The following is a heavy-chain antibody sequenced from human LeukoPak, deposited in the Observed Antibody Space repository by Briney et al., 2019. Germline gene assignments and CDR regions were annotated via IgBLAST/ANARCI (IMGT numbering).Heavy chain of an antibody. CDR3: AKVRGTSGWYFDY. J-gene: IGHJ4*02. Sequence: PGGSLRLSCAASGFTFNTYWMSWVRQAPGKGLEWVANIKQDGSQEYYVDSLKGRFTISRDNAKNSLYLQMNSLRAEDTAMYYCAKVRGTSGWYFDYWGQGTLVTVSS. CDR1: GFTFNTYW. CDR2: IKQDGSQE. V-gene: IGHV3-7*01. D-gene: IGHD6-19*01.